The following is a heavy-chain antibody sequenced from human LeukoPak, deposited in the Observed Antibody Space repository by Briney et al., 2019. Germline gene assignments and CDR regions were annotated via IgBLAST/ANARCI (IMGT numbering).Heavy chain of an antibody. CDR1: GFTFSSYS. CDR3: ASEGIYVGATEDY. Sequence: GGSLRLSCAASGFTFSSYSMNWVRQAPGKGLEWVSYISSSSSTIYYADSVKGRFTISRDNAKNSLYLQMNSLRAEDTAVYYCASEGIYVGATEDYWGQGTLVTVSS. J-gene: IGHJ4*02. V-gene: IGHV3-48*01. D-gene: IGHD1-26*01. CDR2: ISSSSSTI.